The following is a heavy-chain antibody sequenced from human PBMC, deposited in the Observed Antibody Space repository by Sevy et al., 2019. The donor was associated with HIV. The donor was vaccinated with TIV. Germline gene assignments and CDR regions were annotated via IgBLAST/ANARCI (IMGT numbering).Heavy chain of an antibody. CDR1: GFTFSSYA. J-gene: IGHJ4*02. D-gene: IGHD5-18*01. CDR3: AKGVDTAMGIFDY. V-gene: IGHV3-23*01. Sequence: GGSLRLSCAASGFTFSSYAMSWVRQAPGKGLEWVSAISASGGSTYYSDSVKGRFTISRDNSKNTLYLQMNSLRAEDTAVYYCAKGVDTAMGIFDYWGQGTLVTVSS. CDR2: ISASGGST.